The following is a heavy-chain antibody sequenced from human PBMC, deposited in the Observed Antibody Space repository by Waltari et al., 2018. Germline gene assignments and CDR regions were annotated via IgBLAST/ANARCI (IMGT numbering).Heavy chain of an antibody. J-gene: IGHJ4*02. D-gene: IGHD6-19*01. Sequence: QVQLVESGGGVVQPGRSLRLSCAASGFTFSSSGMHWVRKAPGKGLEWVAVISYDGSNKYYADSVKGRFTISRDNSKNTLYLQMNSLRAEDTAVYYCAKDLKGGWGFFDYWGQGTLVTVSS. CDR2: ISYDGSNK. CDR3: AKDLKGGWGFFDY. CDR1: GFTFSSSG. V-gene: IGHV3-30*18.